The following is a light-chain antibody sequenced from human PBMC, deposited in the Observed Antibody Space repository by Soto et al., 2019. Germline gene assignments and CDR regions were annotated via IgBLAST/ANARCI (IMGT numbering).Light chain of an antibody. CDR1: SSNIGNNY. V-gene: IGLV1-51*01. Sequence: QSALTQPPSVSAAPGQKVTISCSGSSSNIGNNYVAWYQQLPGKAPKLLIYDNKKRPSGIPDRFSGFRSGTSSTLDITALQTGDEADYYCGAWDSSLTVVVFGGGTKVTVL. CDR2: DNK. CDR3: GAWDSSLTVVV. J-gene: IGLJ2*01.